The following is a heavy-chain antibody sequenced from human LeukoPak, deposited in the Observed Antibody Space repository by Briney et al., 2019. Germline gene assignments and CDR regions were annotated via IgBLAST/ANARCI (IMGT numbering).Heavy chain of an antibody. CDR3: ASYSSGKNDAFDI. J-gene: IGHJ3*02. Sequence: SETLSLTCTVSGGSISSSSYYWGWIRQPPGKGLEWIGSIYYSGSTYYNPSLKSRVTISVDTSKNQFSLQLTSVTAADTAVYYCASYSSGKNDAFDIWGQGTMVTVSS. CDR2: IYYSGST. V-gene: IGHV4-39*01. CDR1: GGSISSSSYY. D-gene: IGHD6-19*01.